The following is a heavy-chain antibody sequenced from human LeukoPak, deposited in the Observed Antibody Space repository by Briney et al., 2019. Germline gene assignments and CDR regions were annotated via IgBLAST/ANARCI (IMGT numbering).Heavy chain of an antibody. V-gene: IGHV3-23*01. CDR3: ANSVGYYDSSGYFDY. J-gene: IGHJ4*02. Sequence: GGSLRLSCAASGFTFSSYAMSWVRQAPGKGLEWVSAISGSGGSTYYADSVKGRFTISRDNSKNTLYLQMNSLRAEDKAVYYCANSVGYYDSSGYFDYWGQGTLVTVSS. CDR2: ISGSGGST. CDR1: GFTFSSYA. D-gene: IGHD3-22*01.